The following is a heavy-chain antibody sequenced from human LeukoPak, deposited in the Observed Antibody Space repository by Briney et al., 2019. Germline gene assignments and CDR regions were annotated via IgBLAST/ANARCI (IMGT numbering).Heavy chain of an antibody. CDR2: INSDGSST. D-gene: IGHD3-10*01. CDR3: YGSGVSDAFDI. J-gene: IGHJ3*02. V-gene: IGHV3-74*01. CDR1: GFTFSSYW. Sequence: GGSLRLSCAASGFTFSSYWMHWVRQAPGKGLVWVSRINSDGSSTSYADSVKGRFTISRDNAKNTLYLQMNSLRAEDTAVYYCYGSGVSDAFDIWGQGTMVTVSS.